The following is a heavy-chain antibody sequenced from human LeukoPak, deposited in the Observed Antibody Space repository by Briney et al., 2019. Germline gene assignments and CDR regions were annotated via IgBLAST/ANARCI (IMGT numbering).Heavy chain of an antibody. Sequence: GGSLRLSCAASGFTFSSYAMNWVRQVPGQGLEWVANIKQDGSEKFYVASVKGRFTISRDNGKSSLYLQMNSLRAEDTALYYCATSYDMGWLIGYWGQGTLVTVSS. CDR2: IKQDGSEK. CDR3: ATSYDMGWLIGY. V-gene: IGHV3-7*03. D-gene: IGHD3/OR15-3a*01. CDR1: GFTFSSYA. J-gene: IGHJ4*02.